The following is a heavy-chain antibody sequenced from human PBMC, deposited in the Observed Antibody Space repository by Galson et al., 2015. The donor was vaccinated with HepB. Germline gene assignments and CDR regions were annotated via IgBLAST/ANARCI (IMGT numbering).Heavy chain of an antibody. CDR1: GFTFSSYS. J-gene: IGHJ4*02. CDR3: AKGSGSYLRSEFEY. V-gene: IGHV3-48*04. Sequence: SLRLSCAASGFTFSSYSMNWVRQAPGKGLEWVSYISSSSSTIYYADSVKGRFTISGDNAENSLYLQMNGLRAEDTALYYCAKGSGSYLRSEFEYWGQGTLVTVSS. CDR2: ISSSSSTI. D-gene: IGHD3-22*01.